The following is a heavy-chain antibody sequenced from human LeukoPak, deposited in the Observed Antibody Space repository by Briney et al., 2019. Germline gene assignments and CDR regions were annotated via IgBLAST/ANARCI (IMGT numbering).Heavy chain of an antibody. V-gene: IGHV4-39*01. CDR3: GNYYYSSGYFWAY. D-gene: IGHD3-22*01. CDR2: IYYSGST. Sequence: SETLSLTCTVSGRFISISSYYWGWIRQPPGKGLEWIGSIYYSGSTYYHRSLQIRGTISVDTYKNRLSLKLSAVSAAETGVYFCGNYYYSSGYFWAYWGQGTLVTVSS. J-gene: IGHJ4*03. CDR1: GRFISISSYY.